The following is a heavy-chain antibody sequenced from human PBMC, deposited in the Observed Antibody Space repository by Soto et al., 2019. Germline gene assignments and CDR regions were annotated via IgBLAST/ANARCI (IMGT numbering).Heavy chain of an antibody. CDR2: IYYSGSI. CDR3: AREDDGGDRDYYGLDV. D-gene: IGHD2-21*02. J-gene: IGHJ6*02. CDR1: GGSISSDNYH. Sequence: QVQLQQSGPGLVKPSQTLSLTCTVSGGSISSDNYHWTWIRQSPGKGLEWIGYIYYSGSIFYNPSFKSRVTISVDTSKNQFSLQLSSVTAADTDVYFCAREDDGGDRDYYGLDVWGQGTTVTVSS. V-gene: IGHV4-30-4*08.